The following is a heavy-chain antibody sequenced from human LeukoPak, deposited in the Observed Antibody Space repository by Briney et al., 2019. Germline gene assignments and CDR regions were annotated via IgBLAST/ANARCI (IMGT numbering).Heavy chain of an antibody. CDR1: GFTFSSYS. CDR3: RFTYSGSWLYFDY. D-gene: IGHD6-13*01. J-gene: IGHJ4*02. CDR2: ISSSSSNI. Sequence: GGSLRLSCAASGFTFSSYSMNWVRQAPGKGLEWVSSISSSSSNIYYADSVKGRFTISRDNAKNSLYLQMNSLRAEDTAVYYCRFTYSGSWLYFDYWGQGTLVTVSS. V-gene: IGHV3-21*01.